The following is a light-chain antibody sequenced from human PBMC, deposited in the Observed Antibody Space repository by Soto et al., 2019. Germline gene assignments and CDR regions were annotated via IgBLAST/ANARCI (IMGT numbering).Light chain of an antibody. CDR1: QSVSSR. CDR3: QHYVGGPTVT. CDR2: GAS. V-gene: IGKV3-20*01. J-gene: IGKJ5*01. Sequence: EIVMTQSPGTLSLSPGERATLSCRASQSVSSRLAWYQQEPGQAPRLLISGASSRATGIPDRFSGSGSGTDFTLTISSLEPEDFAPYYCQHYVGGPTVTGGIGTRLEIK.